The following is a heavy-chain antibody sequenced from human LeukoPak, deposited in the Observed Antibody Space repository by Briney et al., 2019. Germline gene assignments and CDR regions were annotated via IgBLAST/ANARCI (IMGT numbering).Heavy chain of an antibody. CDR1: GFTFSGYA. CDR2: ITGSGDGT. D-gene: IGHD4-23*01. J-gene: IGHJ4*02. V-gene: IGHV3-23*01. CDR3: AKDWTTVVTPKGYYFDS. Sequence: GGSLRLSCAASGFTFSGYAMTWVRQAPGKGLEWVSGITGSGDGTHYADSVKGRFTISRDNSKNTLSLQMDSLRVEDTAVYYCAKDWTTVVTPKGYYFDSWGQGTLVTVSS.